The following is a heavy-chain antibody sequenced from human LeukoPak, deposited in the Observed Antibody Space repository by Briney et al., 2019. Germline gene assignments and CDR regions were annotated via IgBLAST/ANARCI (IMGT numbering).Heavy chain of an antibody. CDR2: IYHSGST. D-gene: IGHD3-22*01. V-gene: IGHV4-38-2*02. CDR1: DYSISSDYY. J-gene: IGHJ3*02. CDR3: ARDYYYDSSGPVSYDAFDI. Sequence: SETLSLTCTVSDYSISSDYYWGWIRQPPGKGLEYIGSIYHSGSTYYNPSLKSRVTMSVDTSKNQFSLKLSSVTAADTAVYYCARDYYYDSSGPVSYDAFDIWGQGTMVTVSS.